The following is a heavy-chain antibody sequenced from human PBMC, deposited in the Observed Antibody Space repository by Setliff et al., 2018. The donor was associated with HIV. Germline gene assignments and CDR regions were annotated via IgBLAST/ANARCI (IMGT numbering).Heavy chain of an antibody. V-gene: IGHV4-34*01. Sequence: SETLSLTCAVYGGSFSGYYWSWIRQPPGKGLEGIGEINHSGSTNYNTSLKSLVTISVDTSKNQFSLKLSSVTAADTAVYYCARRGSGFFHYYYYMDVWGKGTTVTVSS. CDR2: INHSGST. CDR1: GGSFSGYY. CDR3: ARRGSGFFHYYYYMDV. J-gene: IGHJ6*03. D-gene: IGHD3-10*01.